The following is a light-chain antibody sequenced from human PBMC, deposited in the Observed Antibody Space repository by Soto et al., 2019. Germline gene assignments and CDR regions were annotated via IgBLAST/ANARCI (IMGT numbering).Light chain of an antibody. CDR1: QSLNNR. CDR3: QQYNTYAT. J-gene: IGKJ5*01. V-gene: IGKV1-5*01. Sequence: DIQLTQSPSTLSASVGDRVTITCRASQSLNNRLAWYQQKPGKAPKLLIYAASTLQSGVPSRFSGSGSGSEFNSTITGLQPDDFATYFCQQYNTYATFGQGTRLEIK. CDR2: AAS.